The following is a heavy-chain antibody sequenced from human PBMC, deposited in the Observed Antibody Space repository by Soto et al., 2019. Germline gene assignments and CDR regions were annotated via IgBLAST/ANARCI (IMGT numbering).Heavy chain of an antibody. CDR2: ISGRGDST. CDR1: GFTFSSYA. Sequence: EEQLLESGGDLVQPGGSLRLACAASGFTFSSYAMSWVRQAPGKGLEWVSSISGRGDSTYYADSVKGRFTISRDNSKNTLFMQMNSLRDGDTAVYYCANQNTIFGVVIHNYYYGMDVWGQGTTVTVSS. J-gene: IGHJ6*02. D-gene: IGHD3-3*01. CDR3: ANQNTIFGVVIHNYYYGMDV. V-gene: IGHV3-23*01.